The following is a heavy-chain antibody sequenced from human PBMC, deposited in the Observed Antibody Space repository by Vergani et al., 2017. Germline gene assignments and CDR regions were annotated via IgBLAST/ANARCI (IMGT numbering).Heavy chain of an antibody. D-gene: IGHD4-17*01. Sequence: QVQLQESGPGLVKPSETLSLTCTVSGGSVSSGSYYWSWIRQPPGKGLEWIGYIYYSGSTNYNPSLKSRVTISVDTSKNQFSLKLSSVTAADTAVYYCAKDSGYGDYAIHQYFDYWGQGTLVTVSS. CDR3: AKDSGYGDYAIHQYFDY. CDR1: GGSVSSGSYY. V-gene: IGHV4-61*01. CDR2: IYYSGST. J-gene: IGHJ4*02.